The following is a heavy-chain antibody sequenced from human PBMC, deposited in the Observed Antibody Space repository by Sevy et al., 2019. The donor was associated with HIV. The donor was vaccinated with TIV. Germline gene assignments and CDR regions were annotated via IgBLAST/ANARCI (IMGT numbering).Heavy chain of an antibody. CDR1: GFTFSSYD. D-gene: IGHD1-26*01. J-gene: IGHJ3*02. V-gene: IGHV3-13*01. CDR2: IGTAGDT. CDR3: ARGGGSGSYGHDAFDI. Sequence: GGSLRLSCVASGFTFSSYDMHWVRQATGKGLEWVSAIGTAGDTYYPGSVKGRFTISRENAKNSLYLQMNSLRAGDTAVYYCARGGGSGSYGHDAFDIWGQGTMVTVSS.